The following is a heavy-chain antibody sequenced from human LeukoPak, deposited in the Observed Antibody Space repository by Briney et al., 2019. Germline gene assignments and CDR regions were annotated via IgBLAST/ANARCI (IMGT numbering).Heavy chain of an antibody. CDR2: ISGSGGRT. J-gene: IGHJ4*02. Sequence: GGSLRLSCAASGFIFSSYAMSWVRLAPGKGLEWISVISGSGGRTDYADSVKGRFTISRDNSKNTLYLQMNSLRAEDTAVYYCAKTALAVAGIAPVESELDYWGQGTLVTVSS. CDR1: GFIFSSYA. D-gene: IGHD6-19*01. V-gene: IGHV3-23*01. CDR3: AKTALAVAGIAPVESELDY.